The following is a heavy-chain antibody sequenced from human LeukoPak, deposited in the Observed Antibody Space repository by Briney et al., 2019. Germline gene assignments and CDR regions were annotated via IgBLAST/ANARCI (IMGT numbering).Heavy chain of an antibody. CDR1: GGSISSGSYY. J-gene: IGHJ4*02. CDR3: ARDRGYSGSYHFDY. CDR2: IYTSGST. V-gene: IGHV4-61*02. D-gene: IGHD1-26*01. Sequence: SQTLSLTCTVSGGSISSGSYYWSWIRQPAGKGLEWIGRIYTSGSTNYNPSLKSRVTISVDTSKNQFSLKLSSVTAADTAVYYCARDRGYSGSYHFDYWGQGTLVTVSS.